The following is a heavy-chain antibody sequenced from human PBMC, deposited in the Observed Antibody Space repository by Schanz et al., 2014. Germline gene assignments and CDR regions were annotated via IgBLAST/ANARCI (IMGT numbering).Heavy chain of an antibody. V-gene: IGHV1-69*08. CDR2: IIPVLNIA. Sequence: QLQLVQSGAEVKKPGSSVKVSCKLSGGTFSSYTISWMRQAPGQGLEWMGKIIPVLNIATYAQRFQGRVTMTTDTSTSTSYMELTSLRFDDTAVYYCARDRRRYCSTASCLHDNWFDPWGQGTLVIVSS. CDR3: ARDRRRYCSTASCLHDNWFDP. J-gene: IGHJ5*02. D-gene: IGHD2-2*01. CDR1: GGTFSSYT.